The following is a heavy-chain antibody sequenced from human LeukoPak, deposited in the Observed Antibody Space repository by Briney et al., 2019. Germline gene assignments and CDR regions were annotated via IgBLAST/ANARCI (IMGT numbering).Heavy chain of an antibody. J-gene: IGHJ6*03. Sequence: GASVKVSCKASGYTFTGYYMHWVRQAPGQGLEWMGWINPNSGGTNYAQKFQGRVTMTRDTSISTAYMELSRLRSDDTAVYYCARGGYSSSWNFYYMDVWGKGTTVTISS. CDR3: ARGGYSSSWNFYYMDV. CDR2: INPNSGGT. D-gene: IGHD6-13*01. V-gene: IGHV1-2*02. CDR1: GYTFTGYY.